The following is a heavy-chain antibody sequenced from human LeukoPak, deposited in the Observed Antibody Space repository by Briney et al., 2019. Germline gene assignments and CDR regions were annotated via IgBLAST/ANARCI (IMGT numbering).Heavy chain of an antibody. J-gene: IGHJ3*02. V-gene: IGHV4-34*01. D-gene: IGHD3-22*01. Sequence: PSETLSLTCAVYGGSSSGYYWSWIRQPPGKGLEWIGEINHSGSTNYNPSLKSRVTIPVDTSKNQFSLKLSSVTAADTAVYYCARLYYPGAFDIWGQGTMVTVSS. CDR3: ARLYYPGAFDI. CDR1: GGSSSGYY. CDR2: INHSGST.